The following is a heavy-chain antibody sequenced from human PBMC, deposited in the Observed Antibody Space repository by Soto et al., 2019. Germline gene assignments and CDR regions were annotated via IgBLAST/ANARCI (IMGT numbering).Heavy chain of an antibody. J-gene: IGHJ6*02. V-gene: IGHV1-2*04. CDR1: GYTFTGYY. Sequence: VASVKVSCKASGYTFTGYYMHWVRQAPGQGLEWMGWINPNSGGTNYAQKFQGWVTMTRDTSISTAYMELSRLRSDDTAVYYCARGQSMSYGYFYYYGMDVWGQGTTVTVSS. D-gene: IGHD5-18*01. CDR2: INPNSGGT. CDR3: ARGQSMSYGYFYYYGMDV.